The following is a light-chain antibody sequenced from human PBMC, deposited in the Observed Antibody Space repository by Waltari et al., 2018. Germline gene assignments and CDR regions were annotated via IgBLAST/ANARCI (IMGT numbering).Light chain of an antibody. CDR3: LQSNTEPWT. Sequence: DIVMTQSPDSVTVSLGERATINCKSSQSLLRNTNKKNYLVWYQQKPGQPPQLLMYWASTRESGVPDRVSGSGSGTDFTLTISSLQPEDVAVYYCLQSNTEPWTFGQGTKVEIK. CDR2: WAS. V-gene: IGKV4-1*01. J-gene: IGKJ1*01. CDR1: QSLLRNTNKKNY.